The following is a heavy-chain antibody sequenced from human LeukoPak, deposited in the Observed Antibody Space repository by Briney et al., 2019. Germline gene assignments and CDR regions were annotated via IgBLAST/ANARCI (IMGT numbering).Heavy chain of an antibody. CDR2: IDWDDDK. Sequence: SGPALVKPTQTLTLTCTFSGFSLTTSGMCVSWIRQPPGKALEWLARIDWDDDKYYSTSLKTRLTISKDTSKTQVVLTMTNMDAVDTATYYCARMTTVTNGYDYWGQGTLVTVSS. CDR1: GFSLTTSGMC. V-gene: IGHV2-70*11. D-gene: IGHD4-17*01. J-gene: IGHJ4*02. CDR3: ARMTTVTNGYDY.